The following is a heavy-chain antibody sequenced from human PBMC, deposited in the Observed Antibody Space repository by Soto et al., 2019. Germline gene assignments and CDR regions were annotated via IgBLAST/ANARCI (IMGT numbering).Heavy chain of an antibody. V-gene: IGHV4-4*07. J-gene: IGHJ6*02. Sequence: VQLRESGPGLVKPSETLSLSCTVSGGSISGSYWSWVRQPAGKGLEWIGRIYSSGSSNYNPSLNSRLTMSLDTSKNQFSLKLRSVTAADTAIYYCARLFTVTTDYYFGMDVWAKGPRSPSP. CDR1: GGSISGSY. D-gene: IGHD4-17*01. CDR3: ARLFTVTTDYYFGMDV. CDR2: IYSSGSS.